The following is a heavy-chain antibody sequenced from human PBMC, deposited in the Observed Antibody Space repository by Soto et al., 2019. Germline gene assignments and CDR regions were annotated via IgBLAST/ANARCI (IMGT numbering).Heavy chain of an antibody. V-gene: IGHV3-23*01. Sequence: GGSLRLSCAASGFTFSSSAMNWVRQAPGKGLEWVSVISGSDGRTYYADSVKGRFTISRDNSKNTLYLDMNSLRAEDTAVYYCAKSLNINWKNWFDPWGQGTLVTVSS. CDR1: GFTFSSSA. CDR3: AKSLNINWKNWFDP. CDR2: ISGSDGRT. J-gene: IGHJ5*02. D-gene: IGHD1-1*01.